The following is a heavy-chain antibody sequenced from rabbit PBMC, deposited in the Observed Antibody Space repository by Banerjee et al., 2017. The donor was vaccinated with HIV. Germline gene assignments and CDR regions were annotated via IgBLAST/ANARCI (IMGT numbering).Heavy chain of an antibody. CDR3: ARGSGWTGVAGL. J-gene: IGHJ4*01. Sequence: QEQLEESGGDLVKPEGSLTITCTASGFSFSNKYVMCWVRQAPGKGLEWIGCINAGNSGTYYANWAKGRFTISKTSSTTVTLEMTSLTAADTATYFCARGSGWTGVAGLWGPGTLVTVS. CDR1: GFSFSNKYV. D-gene: IGHD3-1*01. V-gene: IGHV1S45*01. CDR2: INAGNSGT.